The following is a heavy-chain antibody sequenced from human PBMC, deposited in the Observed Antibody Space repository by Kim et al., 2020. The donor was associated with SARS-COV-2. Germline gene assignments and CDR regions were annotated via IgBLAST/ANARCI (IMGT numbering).Heavy chain of an antibody. J-gene: IGHJ5*02. CDR3: ARLDIAAAAGWFDP. V-gene: IGHV4-39*01. Sequence: SETLSLTCTVSGGSISSSSYYWGWIRQPPGKGLEWIGSIYYSGSTYYNPSLKSRVTISVDTSKNQFSLKLSSVTAADTAVYYCARLDIAAAAGWFDPWGQGTLVTVSS. CDR1: GGSISSSSYY. CDR2: IYYSGST. D-gene: IGHD6-13*01.